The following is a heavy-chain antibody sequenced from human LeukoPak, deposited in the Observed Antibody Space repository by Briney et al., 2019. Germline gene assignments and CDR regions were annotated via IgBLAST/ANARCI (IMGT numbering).Heavy chain of an antibody. CDR3: ARGKGTSNFGVVILRPRSGYYMDV. V-gene: IGHV4-34*01. CDR1: GGSFSGYY. J-gene: IGHJ6*03. CDR2: INHSGST. D-gene: IGHD3-3*01. Sequence: SETLSLTCAVYGGSFSGYYWSWIRQPPGKGLEWIGEINHSGSTNYNPSLKSRVTISVDTSKNQFSLKLSSVTAADTAVYYCARGKGTSNFGVVILRPRSGYYMDVWGKGTTVTVSS.